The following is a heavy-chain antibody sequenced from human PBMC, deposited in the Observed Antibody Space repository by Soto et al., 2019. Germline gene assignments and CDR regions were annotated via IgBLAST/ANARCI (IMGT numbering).Heavy chain of an antibody. Sequence: ASVKVSCKASGYSFTDYHIHWVRQAPGQGLEWLGRINPKSGGTSTAQKFQGWVTMTRDRSISTVYMELTRLGSDDTAVYFCARGHSTDCSNGVCSFFYNHEMDVWGQGTTVTVSS. CDR3: ARGHSTDCSNGVCSFFYNHEMDV. V-gene: IGHV1-2*04. CDR2: INPKSGGT. D-gene: IGHD2-8*01. J-gene: IGHJ6*02. CDR1: GYSFTDYH.